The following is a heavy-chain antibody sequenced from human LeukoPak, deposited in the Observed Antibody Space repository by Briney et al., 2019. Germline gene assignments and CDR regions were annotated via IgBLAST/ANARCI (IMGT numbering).Heavy chain of an antibody. D-gene: IGHD2/OR15-2a*01. Sequence: QTGGSLRLSCAASGFTFSGYVMSWVRQAPGKGLEWVSAISNSGGSTYYADSVKGRFTISRDNAINTLYLQLTSLRADDSAVYFCAKDLLPFPTLSTDKWGQGTLVTVSS. CDR2: ISNSGGST. V-gene: IGHV3-23*01. CDR3: AKDLLPFPTLSTDK. CDR1: GFTFSGYV. J-gene: IGHJ4*02.